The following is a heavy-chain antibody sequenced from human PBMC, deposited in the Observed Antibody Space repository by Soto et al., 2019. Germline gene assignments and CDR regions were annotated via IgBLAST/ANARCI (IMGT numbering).Heavy chain of an antibody. J-gene: IGHJ4*02. CDR3: ARDSSASATSYSFDY. D-gene: IGHD3-10*01. CDR1: GYKFINHY. V-gene: IGHV1-46*01. Sequence: QVQLVQSGAEGKKPGASVKVSCKASGYKFINHYIHWVRQAPGVGLEWMGMINPNGGGTDYAQKFQGRVTMTTDTYASTVHMELSSLRSEDTAVYFCARDSSASATSYSFDYWGQGTLVTVSS. CDR2: INPNGGGT.